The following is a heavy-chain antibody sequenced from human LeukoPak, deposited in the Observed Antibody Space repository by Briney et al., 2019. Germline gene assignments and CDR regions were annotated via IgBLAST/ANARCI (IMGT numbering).Heavy chain of an antibody. CDR3: AKDEAWRPAAD. J-gene: IGHJ4*02. CDR2: ILVSGDTT. CDR1: GFSFNNYA. V-gene: IGHV3-23*01. Sequence: PGGSLRLSCAASGFSFNNYAMSWVRQAPGKGLEWVAAILVSGDTTYYADSVKGRFIISRDNSKDTLYLRVNSLRAEDTAIYFCAKDEAWRPAADWGQGALVTVSS. D-gene: IGHD2-2*01.